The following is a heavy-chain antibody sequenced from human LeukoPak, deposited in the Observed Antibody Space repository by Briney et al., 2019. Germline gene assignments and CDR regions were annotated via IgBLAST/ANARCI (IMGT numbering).Heavy chain of an antibody. CDR1: GFTFSSYG. D-gene: IGHD3-22*01. J-gene: IGHJ4*02. Sequence: GGPLRLSCAASGFTFSSYGMHGVRQAPGKGLEWVAVIWYDGSNKYYADSVKGRFTISRDNSKNTLYLQMNSLRAEDTAVYYCAKESSSGSYLDYWGQGTLVTVSS. V-gene: IGHV3-33*06. CDR3: AKESSSGSYLDY. CDR2: IWYDGSNK.